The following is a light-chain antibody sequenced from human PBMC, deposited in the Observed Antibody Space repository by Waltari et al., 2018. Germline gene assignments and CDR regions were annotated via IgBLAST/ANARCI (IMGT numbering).Light chain of an antibody. V-gene: IGLV4-69*01. CDR1: SCHSTTN. Sequence: QLVLTQSPSASAPLVASVKLTCTPTSCHSTTNIPCLPQQPEKGPRYLMNVNSDGSHNKGVGIPDRFSGSSSGAERYLTISSLQSEDEADYYCQTGGHGTWVFGGGTRLTVL. CDR2: VNSDGSH. J-gene: IGLJ3*02. CDR3: QTGGHGTWV.